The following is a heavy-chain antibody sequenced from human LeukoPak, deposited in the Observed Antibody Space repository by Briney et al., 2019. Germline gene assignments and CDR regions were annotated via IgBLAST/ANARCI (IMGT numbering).Heavy chain of an antibody. Sequence: PSETLSLTCTVSGVSITNYYWAWIRQPAGKGLKWIGRMYISGSTNYNPSLKSRVTISIDKANNQFSLKLRSVTAADTAVYYCARDYLVGAPLDSWGQGTQVTVSS. J-gene: IGHJ4*02. V-gene: IGHV4-4*07. CDR1: GVSITNYY. CDR2: MYISGST. CDR3: ARDYLVGAPLDS. D-gene: IGHD1-26*01.